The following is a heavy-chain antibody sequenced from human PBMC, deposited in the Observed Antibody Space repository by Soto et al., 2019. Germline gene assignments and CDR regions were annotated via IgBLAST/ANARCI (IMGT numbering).Heavy chain of an antibody. CDR1: GYSFNSYW. J-gene: IGHJ5*02. D-gene: IGHD2-21*02. V-gene: IGHV5-51*01. CDR2: IDPADSGT. Sequence: GESLKISCKGSGYSFNSYWIAWVRQMPGKGLEWMGIIDPADSGTRYSPSFQGQVTISADKSTNTAYLQWSSMKDSDTALYYCPRALDSGGNSDWFDPWGKGTLVTVSS. CDR3: PRALDSGGNSDWFDP.